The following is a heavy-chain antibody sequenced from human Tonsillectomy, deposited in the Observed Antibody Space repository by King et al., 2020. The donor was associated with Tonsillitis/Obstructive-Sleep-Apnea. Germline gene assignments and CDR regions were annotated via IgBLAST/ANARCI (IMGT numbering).Heavy chain of an antibody. CDR2: IYYSGST. Sequence: VQLQESGPRLVKPSETLSLTCTVSGGSISSYYWSWIRQPPGKGLEWIGYIYYSGSTNYNPSLKSRVTISVDTSKNQFSLKLSSVTAADTAVYYCARRGGLDAFDIWGQGTMVTVSS. CDR1: GGSISSYY. D-gene: IGHD3-16*01. J-gene: IGHJ3*02. V-gene: IGHV4-59*08. CDR3: ARRGGLDAFDI.